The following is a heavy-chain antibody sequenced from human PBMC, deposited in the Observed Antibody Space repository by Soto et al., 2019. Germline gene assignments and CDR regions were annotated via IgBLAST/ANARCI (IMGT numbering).Heavy chain of an antibody. V-gene: IGHV1-8*01. J-gene: IGHJ6*03. CDR1: GYTFTSYD. CDR2: MNPNSGNT. Sequence: ASVKVSCKASGYTFTSYDINWVRQATGQGLEWMGWMNPNSGNTGYAQKFQGRVTMTRNTSISTAYMELSSLRSEDTAVYYCARGGGISSWYYYYYYMDVWGKGTTVTVSS. D-gene: IGHD6-13*01. CDR3: ARGGGISSWYYYYYYMDV.